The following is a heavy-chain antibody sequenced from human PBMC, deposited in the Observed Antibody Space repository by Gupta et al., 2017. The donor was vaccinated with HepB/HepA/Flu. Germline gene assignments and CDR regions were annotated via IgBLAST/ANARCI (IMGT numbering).Heavy chain of an antibody. D-gene: IGHD2-2*01. J-gene: IGHJ6*02. CDR1: GFTFSSYS. CDR3: ARDGVVVPAAFDYYYYYGMDV. Sequence: EVQLVASGGGLVKPGGSLRLSCAAPGFTFSSYSMNWVRQAPGKGLEWVSSISSSSSYIYYADSVKGRFTISRDNAKNSLYLQMNSLRAEDTAVYYCARDGVVVPAAFDYYYYYGMDVWGQGTTVTVSS. V-gene: IGHV3-21*01. CDR2: ISSSSSYI.